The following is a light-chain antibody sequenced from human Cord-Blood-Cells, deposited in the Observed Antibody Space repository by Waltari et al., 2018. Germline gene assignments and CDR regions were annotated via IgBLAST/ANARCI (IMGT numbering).Light chain of an antibody. J-gene: IGLJ1*01. CDR2: EVS. CDR1: SSDVGGSNY. CDR3: SSYAGSNNV. V-gene: IGLV2-8*01. Sequence: QSALPQPPSASGSPGQPVPISCTGTSSDVGGSNYVSWYQQHPGKAPKLMIYEVSKRPSGVPNRFAGSKSGNTASLTVSGLQAEDEADYYCSSYAGSNNVFGTGTKVTVL.